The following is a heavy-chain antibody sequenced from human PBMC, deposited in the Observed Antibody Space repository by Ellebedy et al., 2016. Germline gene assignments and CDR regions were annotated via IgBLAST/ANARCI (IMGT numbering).Heavy chain of an antibody. Sequence: GGSLRLSCTASGFTFGDYAMSWFRQAPGKGLEWVGFIRSKAYGGTTEYAASVKGRFTISRDDSKSIAYLQMNSLKTEDTAVYYCTRVPRQYGDSNYFDYWGQGTLVTVSS. CDR2: IRSKAYGGTT. D-gene: IGHD4-17*01. CDR1: GFTFGDYA. V-gene: IGHV3-49*03. CDR3: TRVPRQYGDSNYFDY. J-gene: IGHJ4*02.